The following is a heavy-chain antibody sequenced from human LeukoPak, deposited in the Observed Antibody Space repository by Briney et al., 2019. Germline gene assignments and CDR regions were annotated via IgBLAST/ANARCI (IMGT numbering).Heavy chain of an antibody. CDR1: GFTSSTYW. D-gene: IGHD6-13*01. CDR3: VAAGGY. J-gene: IGHJ4*02. V-gene: IGHV3-7*05. Sequence: GGSLRLSCAGSGFTSSTYWMNRVRQAPGRGLEWVASIKDDGSEKNYVDSVKGRFTISRDNANKSLCLQMNSLRAEDTAVYYCVAAGGYCGQGALVTVSS. CDR2: IKDDGSEK.